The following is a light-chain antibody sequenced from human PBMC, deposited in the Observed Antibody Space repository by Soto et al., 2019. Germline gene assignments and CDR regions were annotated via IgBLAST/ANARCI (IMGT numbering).Light chain of an antibody. CDR2: DAS. Sequence: IQLTQSPSSLSASVGDRVTITCRASQGISSYLGWYQQKPGKAPNLLIYDASTLHSGVPSRFSGSGSGTKFTLTIASLQPDDFATYYCQQYETFSGTFGPGTKVDIK. CDR3: QQYETFSGT. J-gene: IGKJ1*01. CDR1: QGISSY. V-gene: IGKV1-9*01.